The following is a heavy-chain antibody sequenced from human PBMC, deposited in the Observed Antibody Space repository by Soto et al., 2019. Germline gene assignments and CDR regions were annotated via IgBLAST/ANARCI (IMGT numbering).Heavy chain of an antibody. D-gene: IGHD3-22*01. J-gene: IGHJ5*02. CDR2: INSDGSST. V-gene: IGHV3-74*01. CDR1: GFTFSSYW. CDR3: ARARDYYDSSGRNWFDP. Sequence: VGSLRLSCAASGFTFSSYWMHWVRQAPGKGLVWVSRINSDGSSTSYADSVKGRFTISRDNAKNTLYLQMNSLRAEDTAVYYCARARDYYDSSGRNWFDPWGQGTLVTVSS.